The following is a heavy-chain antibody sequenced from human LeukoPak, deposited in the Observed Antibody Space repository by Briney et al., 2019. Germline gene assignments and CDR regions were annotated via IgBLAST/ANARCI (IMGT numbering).Heavy chain of an antibody. V-gene: IGHV3-30*03. Sequence: GGSLRLSCAASGFTFTGYSMNWVRQAPGKGLEWVAVISYDGSNKYYADSVKGRFTISRDNSKNTLYLQMSSLSAEDTAVYYCARTTTPHYYGSGSYALGYWGQGTLVTVPS. CDR2: ISYDGSNK. CDR1: GFTFTGYS. D-gene: IGHD3-10*01. CDR3: ARTTTPHYYGSGSYALGY. J-gene: IGHJ4*02.